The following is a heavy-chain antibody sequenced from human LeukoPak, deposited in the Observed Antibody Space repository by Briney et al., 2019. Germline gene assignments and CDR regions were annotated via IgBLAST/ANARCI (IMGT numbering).Heavy chain of an antibody. D-gene: IGHD6-19*01. J-gene: IGHJ4*02. CDR3: ARDQWLIPFDY. CDR2: ISAYNGNT. CDR1: GYTFTGYY. Sequence: ASVKVPCKASGYTFTGYYMHWVRQAPGQGLEWMGWISAYNGNTNYAQKLQGRVTMTTDTSTSTAYMELRSLRSGDTAVYYCARDQWLIPFDYWGQGTLVTVSS. V-gene: IGHV1-18*04.